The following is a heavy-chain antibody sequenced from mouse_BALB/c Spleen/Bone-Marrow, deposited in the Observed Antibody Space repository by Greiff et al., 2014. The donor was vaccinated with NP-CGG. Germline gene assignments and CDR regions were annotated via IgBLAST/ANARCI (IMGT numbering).Heavy chain of an antibody. CDR1: GYAFTNYL. Sequence: QVQLKESGAELVRPGTSVKGSCKGPGYAFTNYLIEWVKQRPGQGLEWIGVINSGSGGTKYNEKFKGKATLTADKSSSTAYMQLSSLTSDDSAVYFCARAITDAMDYWGQGTSVTVSS. V-gene: IGHV1-54*01. CDR2: INSGSGGT. J-gene: IGHJ4*01. D-gene: IGHD2-4*01. CDR3: ARAITDAMDY.